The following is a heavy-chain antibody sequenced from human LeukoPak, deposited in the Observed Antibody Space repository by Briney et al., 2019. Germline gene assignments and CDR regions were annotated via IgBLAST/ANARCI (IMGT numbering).Heavy chain of an antibody. D-gene: IGHD1-26*01. Sequence: SETLSLTCTVSGGSISSYYWSWIRQPPGKGLEWIGYIYTSGSTNCNPSLKSRVTISVDTSKNQFSLKLSSVTAADTAVYYCARLTSGSYYPYYYYYMDVWGKGTTVTVSS. CDR1: GGSISSYY. V-gene: IGHV4-4*09. CDR3: ARLTSGSYYPYYYYYMDV. J-gene: IGHJ6*03. CDR2: IYTSGST.